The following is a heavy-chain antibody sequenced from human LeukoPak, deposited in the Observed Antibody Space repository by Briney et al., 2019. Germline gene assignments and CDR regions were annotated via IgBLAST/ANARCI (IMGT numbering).Heavy chain of an antibody. D-gene: IGHD3-22*01. Sequence: SETLSLTCTVSGGSFSSNYWSWIRQPPGKGLEWIGYIYYSGSTNYNPSLKSRVTISVGTSTNQFSLKLSSVTAADTAVYYCARDLSSGYYAGFDYWGQGTLVTVSS. CDR1: GGSFSSNY. CDR3: ARDLSSGYYAGFDY. J-gene: IGHJ4*02. V-gene: IGHV4-59*01. CDR2: IYYSGST.